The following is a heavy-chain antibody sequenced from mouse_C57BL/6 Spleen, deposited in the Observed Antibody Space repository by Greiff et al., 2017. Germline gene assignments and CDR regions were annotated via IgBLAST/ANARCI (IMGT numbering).Heavy chain of an antibody. D-gene: IGHD1-1*01. J-gene: IGHJ2*01. CDR3: ARGDYYGLGGY. V-gene: IGHV1-80*01. Sequence: QVQLKQSGAELVKPGASVKISCKASGYAFSSYWMNWVKQRPGKGLEWIGQIYPGDGDTNYNGKFKGKATLTADKSSSTAYMQLSSLTSEDSAVYFCARGDYYGLGGYWGQGTTLTVSS. CDR1: GYAFSSYW. CDR2: IYPGDGDT.